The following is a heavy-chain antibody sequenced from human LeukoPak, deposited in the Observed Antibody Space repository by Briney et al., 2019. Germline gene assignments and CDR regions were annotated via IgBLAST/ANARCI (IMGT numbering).Heavy chain of an antibody. V-gene: IGHV1-24*01. J-gene: IGHJ5*02. CDR1: GYTLTELS. D-gene: IGHD3-10*01. CDR3: ATYPGSGSYSTSYNWFDP. CDR2: FDPEDGVT. Sequence: GASVEVSCKVSGYTLTELSMHWVRQAPGKGLEWMGGFDPEDGVTIYAQKFQGRVTMTEDTSTDTAYMELSSLRSEDTAVYYCATYPGSGSYSTSYNWFDPWGQGTLVTVSS.